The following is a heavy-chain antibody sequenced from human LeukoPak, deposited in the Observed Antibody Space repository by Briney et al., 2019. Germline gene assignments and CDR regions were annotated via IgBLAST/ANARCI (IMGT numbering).Heavy chain of an antibody. D-gene: IGHD3-10*02. Sequence: GGSLRLSCAASGFTFSRFSMNWVRQAPGKGLEWVSSISSSGTHIYYADSVKGRFTISRDNAKNSLYLQMNSLRAEDTAVYYCAELGITMIGGVWGKGTTVTISS. CDR1: GFTFSRFS. CDR2: ISSSGTHI. J-gene: IGHJ6*04. V-gene: IGHV3-21*01. CDR3: AELGITMIGGV.